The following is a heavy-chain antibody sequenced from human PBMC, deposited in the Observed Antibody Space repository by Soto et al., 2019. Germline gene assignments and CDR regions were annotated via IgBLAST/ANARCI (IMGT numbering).Heavy chain of an antibody. D-gene: IGHD6-19*01. CDR3: ARGVAGSGFDL. J-gene: IGHJ4*02. CDR1: GVSVSSNTAA. CDR2: TYYRSNWRH. V-gene: IGHV6-1*01. Sequence: QTVSLTSAISGVSVSSNTAACNCIRSSPSRGLEWLGRTYYRSNWRHDYAVSVKSRITVNPDTSKNHFSLQLNSVTPDDTAVYYCARGVAGSGFDLWGQGTLVTGSS.